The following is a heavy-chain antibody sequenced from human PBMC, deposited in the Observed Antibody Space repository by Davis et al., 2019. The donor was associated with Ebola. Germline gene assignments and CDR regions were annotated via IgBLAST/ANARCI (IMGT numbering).Heavy chain of an antibody. D-gene: IGHD3-10*01. CDR2: ISSSSSYI. Sequence: GESLKISCAASGFTFSSYSMNWVRQAPGKGLEWVSSISSSSSYIYYADSVKGRFTISRDNAKNSLYLQMNSLRAEDTAVYYCARDGLLWFGELLYSYYYGMDVWGKGTTVTVSS. J-gene: IGHJ6*04. CDR1: GFTFSSYS. V-gene: IGHV3-21*01. CDR3: ARDGLLWFGELLYSYYYGMDV.